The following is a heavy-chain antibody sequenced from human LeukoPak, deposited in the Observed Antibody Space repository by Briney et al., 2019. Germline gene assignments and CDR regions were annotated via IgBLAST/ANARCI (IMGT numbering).Heavy chain of an antibody. D-gene: IGHD4-23*01. Sequence: GASVKVSCKASGYTFTGYYMHWVRQAPGQGLEWMGWINPNSGGTNYAQKFQGRVTMTRDTSISTAYMELSRLRSDDTAVYYCARGINGGNSFYFDYWGQGTLVTVSS. V-gene: IGHV1-2*02. J-gene: IGHJ4*02. CDR2: INPNSGGT. CDR1: GYTFTGYY. CDR3: ARGINGGNSFYFDY.